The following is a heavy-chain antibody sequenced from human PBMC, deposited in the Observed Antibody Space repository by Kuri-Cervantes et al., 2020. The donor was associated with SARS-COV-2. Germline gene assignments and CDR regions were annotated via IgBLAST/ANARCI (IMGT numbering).Heavy chain of an antibody. CDR2: IKQDGSEK. D-gene: IGHD3-10*01. CDR3: AREGSGSGDAFDI. V-gene: IGHV3-7*03. Sequence: LSLTCVASGFTFSDYWMSWVRQAPGQGLGWVANIKQDGSEKYYVDSVKGRFTISRDNAKNSLYLQMNSLRAEDTAVYYCAREGSGSGDAFDIWGQGTMVTVSS. J-gene: IGHJ3*02. CDR1: GFTFSDYW.